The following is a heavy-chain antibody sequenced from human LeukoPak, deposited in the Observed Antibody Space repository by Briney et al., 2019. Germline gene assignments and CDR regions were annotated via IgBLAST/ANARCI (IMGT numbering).Heavy chain of an antibody. V-gene: IGHV3-53*05. CDR3: AKDTHYGDYVYYFDY. Sequence: GGSLRLSCAASGFTVSSNYMSWVRQAPGKGLEWVSVIYSGGSTYYADSVKGRFTISRDNAKNSLYLQMNSLRAEDTALYYCAKDTHYGDYVYYFDYWGQGTLVTVSS. D-gene: IGHD4-17*01. CDR1: GFTVSSNY. J-gene: IGHJ4*02. CDR2: IYSGGST.